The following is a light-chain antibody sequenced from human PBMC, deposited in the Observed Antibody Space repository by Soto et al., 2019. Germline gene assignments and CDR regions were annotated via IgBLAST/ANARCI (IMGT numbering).Light chain of an antibody. Sequence: EIVLTQSPGTLSLSPGERATLSCRASQSVSSSYLAWYQQKPGQAPGLLIYGASSRATGIPDRFSGSGSGTDFTLTISRLEPEDFAVYYCQQYGSSYHFGQGTKLEIK. CDR2: GAS. V-gene: IGKV3-20*01. CDR3: QQYGSSYH. CDR1: QSVSSSY. J-gene: IGKJ2*01.